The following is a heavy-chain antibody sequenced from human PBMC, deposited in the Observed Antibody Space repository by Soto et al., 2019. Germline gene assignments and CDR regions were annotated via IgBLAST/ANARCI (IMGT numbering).Heavy chain of an antibody. J-gene: IGHJ4*02. CDR3: ARLTVPLDIVVLPAASYDY. V-gene: IGHV1-2*02. CDR2: INPNSGGT. D-gene: IGHD2-2*01. Sequence: QVQLVQSGAEVKKPGASVKVSCKASGYTFTGYYMHWVRQAPGQGLEWMGWINPNSGGTNYVQKFQGRVTMTRDTSISTAYMELSRLRSDDTAVYYRARLTVPLDIVVLPAASYDYWGQGTLVTVSS. CDR1: GYTFTGYY.